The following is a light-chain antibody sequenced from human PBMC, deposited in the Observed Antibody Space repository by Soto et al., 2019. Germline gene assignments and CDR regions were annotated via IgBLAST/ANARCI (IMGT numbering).Light chain of an antibody. V-gene: IGKV1-27*01. J-gene: IGKJ3*01. CDR2: AAS. Sequence: DIQMTQSPTSLSASVGDRVTITCRASQGIRNFVAWYQQKPGKPPKLLIYAASTLQSGVPSRFSGNASGTDFTLTIDSLQPDDVATYSCQKYSSVPVFGPGTKVEI. CDR3: QKYSSVPV. CDR1: QGIRNF.